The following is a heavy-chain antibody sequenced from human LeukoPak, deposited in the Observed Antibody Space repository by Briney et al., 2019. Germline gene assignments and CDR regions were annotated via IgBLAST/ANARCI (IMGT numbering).Heavy chain of an antibody. V-gene: IGHV3-30*02. CDR2: IRYDGSNK. Sequence: GGSLRFSCAASGFTFSSYGMHWVRQSPGKGLEWVEFIRYDGSNKYYADSVKGRFTISRDNAKNSLYLQMNSLRAEDTAVYYCARDSRVVVINVWFDPWGQGTLVTVSS. CDR3: ARDSRVVVINVWFDP. CDR1: GFTFSSYG. J-gene: IGHJ5*02. D-gene: IGHD3-22*01.